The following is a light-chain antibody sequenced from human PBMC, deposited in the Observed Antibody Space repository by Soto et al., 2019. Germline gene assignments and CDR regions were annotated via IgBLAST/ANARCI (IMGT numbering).Light chain of an antibody. J-gene: IGKJ4*01. Sequence: DIQMTQSPSSLPASLGDRVTITCRASQSISNFLNWFPHTPGKAPKVLISAASTLQSGVPPRFSGSVSGTDFTLTISSLQPEDSASYYCQQYYNYVLTFGGGTKVDIK. CDR1: QSISNF. CDR2: AAS. CDR3: QQYYNYVLT. V-gene: IGKV1-39*01.